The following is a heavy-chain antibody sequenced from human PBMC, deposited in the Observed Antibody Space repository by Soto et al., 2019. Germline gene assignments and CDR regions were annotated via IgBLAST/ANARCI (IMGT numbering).Heavy chain of an antibody. CDR1: GASNKSRNYF. Sequence: QLQLQETGPGLVKPSETLSLTCTVSGASNKSRNYFWGWIRQPPGKGLEFVGSIHSSGGTYYNPSLTSRVTVAVDLSNSHFSLSLKSLTATDTAVYYCGRLAEAATGHTDFDFWGQGTLVTVSS. CDR2: IHSSGGT. D-gene: IGHD2-15*01. V-gene: IGHV4-39*02. J-gene: IGHJ4*02. CDR3: GRLAEAATGHTDFDF.